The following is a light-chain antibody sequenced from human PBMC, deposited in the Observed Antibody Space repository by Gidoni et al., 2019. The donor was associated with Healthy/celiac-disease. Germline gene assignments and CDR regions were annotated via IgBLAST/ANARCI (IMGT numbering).Light chain of an antibody. CDR1: QSISSW. CDR3: QQYNSYPPWT. CDR2: KAS. Sequence: IQMTQSHSTLAASVGDRVTITCRASQSISSWLAWYQQKPGKAPKLLIYKASSLESGVPSRFSGSGSGTEFTLTISSLQPDDFATYYCQQYNSYPPWTFGQGTKVEIK. V-gene: IGKV1-5*03. J-gene: IGKJ1*01.